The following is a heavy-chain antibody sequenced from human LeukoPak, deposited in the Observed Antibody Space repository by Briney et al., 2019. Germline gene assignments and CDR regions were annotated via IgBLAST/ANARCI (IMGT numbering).Heavy chain of an antibody. J-gene: IGHJ4*02. Sequence: HPGGSLRLSCTVSGFTVSSNPMSWVRQAPGKGLEWVSFIYSAGSIYYSDSVKGRFTISIDNSKNTLYLQMNSLRAEDTAVYYCAKNFYGSGSYLEGRFDYWGQGTLVTVSS. CDR1: GFTVSSNP. V-gene: IGHV3-53*01. CDR3: AKNFYGSGSYLEGRFDY. CDR2: IYSAGSI. D-gene: IGHD3-10*01.